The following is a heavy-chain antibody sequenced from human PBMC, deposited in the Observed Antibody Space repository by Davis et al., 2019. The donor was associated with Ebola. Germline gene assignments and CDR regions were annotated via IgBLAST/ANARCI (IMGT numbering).Heavy chain of an antibody. CDR2: ISGSGGST. J-gene: IGHJ4*01. CDR3: AREADYYDGSAYYSLFDY. D-gene: IGHD3-22*01. Sequence: PGESLKISCAASGFTFSTYAMSWVRQAPGKGLEWVSAISGSGGSTYYADSVKGRFTISRDNAKNTLYLQMSSLRAEDTAVYFCAREADYYDGSAYYSLFDYWGQGILVTVSS. CDR1: GFTFSTYA. V-gene: IGHV3-23*01.